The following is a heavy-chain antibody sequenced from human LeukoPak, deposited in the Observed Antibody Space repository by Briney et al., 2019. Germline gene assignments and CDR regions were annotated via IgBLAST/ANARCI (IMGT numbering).Heavy chain of an antibody. J-gene: IGHJ6*04. D-gene: IGHD3-10*01. CDR3: ARDRWYYYGSGPYYYYGMDV. Sequence: PGGSLRLSCAASGFTFSSYSMNWVRQAPGKGLEWVSSISSSSSYIYYADSVKGRFTISRDNAKNSLYLQMSSLRAEDTAVYYCARDRWYYYGSGPYYYYGMDVWGKGTTVTVSS. CDR2: ISSSSSYI. V-gene: IGHV3-21*01. CDR1: GFTFSSYS.